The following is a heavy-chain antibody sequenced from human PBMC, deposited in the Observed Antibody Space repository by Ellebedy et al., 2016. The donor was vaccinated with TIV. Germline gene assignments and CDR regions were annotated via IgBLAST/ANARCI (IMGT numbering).Heavy chain of an antibody. J-gene: IGHJ4*02. Sequence: GESLKISXAASGFTFSSYAMHWVRQAPGKGLEWVANIKQDGSEKYYVDSVKGRFTISRDNAKNSLYLQMHSLRAEDTAVYYCASSPADIVVVPAAPYLFDYWGQGTLVTVSS. CDR1: GFTFSSYA. CDR2: IKQDGSEK. D-gene: IGHD2-2*01. CDR3: ASSPADIVVVPAAPYLFDY. V-gene: IGHV3-7*01.